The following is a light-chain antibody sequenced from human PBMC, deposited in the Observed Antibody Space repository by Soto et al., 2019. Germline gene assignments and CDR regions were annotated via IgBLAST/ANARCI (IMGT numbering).Light chain of an antibody. V-gene: IGLV1-44*01. Sequence: QSVLTQPPSASGTPGQRVTISCSGSSSNIGNNTVNWYQQLPGTAPKLLIYSNNQRPSGVPDRFSGSKSGTSASLAISGLQSEDEADYYCAAWDDSLNGLVVFGGGTKLTVL. CDR2: SNN. J-gene: IGLJ2*01. CDR1: SSNIGNNT. CDR3: AAWDDSLNGLVV.